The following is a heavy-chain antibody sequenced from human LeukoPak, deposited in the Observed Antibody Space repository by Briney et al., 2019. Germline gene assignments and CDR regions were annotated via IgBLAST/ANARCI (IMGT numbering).Heavy chain of an antibody. Sequence: SETLSLTCAVSGGSISNTYWWSWVRPPPGKGLEWVGQISPSGITNYNPSLKSRVTISVDTSKNQFSLKLSSVTAADTAVYYCARAPYYGWFDPWGQGTLVTVSS. V-gene: IGHV4-4*02. J-gene: IGHJ5*02. CDR3: ARAPYYGWFDP. D-gene: IGHD2/OR15-2a*01. CDR2: ISPSGIT. CDR1: GGSISNTYW.